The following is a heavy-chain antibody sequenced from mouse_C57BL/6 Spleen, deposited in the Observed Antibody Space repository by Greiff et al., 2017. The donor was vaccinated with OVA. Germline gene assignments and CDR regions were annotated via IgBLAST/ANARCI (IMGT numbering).Heavy chain of an antibody. J-gene: IGHJ2*01. D-gene: IGHD2-4*01. V-gene: IGHV5-9*01. CDR3: ARHSTMSTHYCEY. CDR1: GFTFSSYT. CDR2: VSGGGGYT. Sequence: VQLKESGGGLVKPGGSLKLSCAASGFTFSSYTMSWVRQTPEKRLEWVATVSGGGGYTYYPDSVKGRFTIFRDNAKNTLYLQMRRLRSEDTALYYCARHSTMSTHYCEYWGQGTTLTVSS.